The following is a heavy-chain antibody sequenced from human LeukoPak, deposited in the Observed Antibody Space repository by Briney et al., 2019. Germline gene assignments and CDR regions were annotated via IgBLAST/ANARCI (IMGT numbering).Heavy chain of an antibody. J-gene: IGHJ6*03. D-gene: IGHD2-2*01. Sequence: GGSLRLSCAASGFTFDDYGMSWVRQAPGKGLEWVSGINWNGGSTGYADSVKGRFTISRGNAKNSLYLQMNSLRAEDTALYYCATFTWPEYQLPPGYMDVWGKGTTVTVSS. CDR2: INWNGGST. V-gene: IGHV3-20*04. CDR3: ATFTWPEYQLPPGYMDV. CDR1: GFTFDDYG.